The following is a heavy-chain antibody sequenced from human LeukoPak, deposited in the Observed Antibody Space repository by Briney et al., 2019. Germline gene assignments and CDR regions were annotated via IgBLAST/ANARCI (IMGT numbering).Heavy chain of an antibody. Sequence: SETLSLTCAVYGGSFTGYYWTWLRQPPGKGLEWIGEIIHTGSTIYNPSLKSRVTISVDRSNNQFSLSLSSVTAADTAVYYCASTQMRTVTTLFPSSGAPVDYWGQGTLVTVSS. CDR3: ASTQMRTVTTLFPSSGAPVDY. J-gene: IGHJ4*02. D-gene: IGHD4-17*01. CDR1: GGSFTGYY. V-gene: IGHV4-34*12. CDR2: IIHTGST.